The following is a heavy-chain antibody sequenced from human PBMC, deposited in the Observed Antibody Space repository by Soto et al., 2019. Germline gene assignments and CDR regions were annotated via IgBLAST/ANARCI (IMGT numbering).Heavy chain of an antibody. CDR2: ISGSGGST. V-gene: IGHV3-23*01. CDR3: ARGYSSFDQ. Sequence: EVQLLESGGDLVQPGGSLRLSCAASGFTFSSYGMSWVRQAPGKGLEWVSGISGSGGSTYYADSVKGRFTISRDNSKNTLYLQTDSLSAEDTAVYYCARGYSSFDQWGQGTLVTVSS. D-gene: IGHD3-22*01. CDR1: GFTFSSYG. J-gene: IGHJ4*02.